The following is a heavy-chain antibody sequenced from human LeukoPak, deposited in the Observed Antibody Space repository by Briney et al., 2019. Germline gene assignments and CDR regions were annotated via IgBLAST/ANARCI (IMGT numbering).Heavy chain of an antibody. CDR1: GGSISSGGYS. V-gene: IGHV4-30-2*01. D-gene: IGHD4-17*01. CDR2: IYHSGST. CDR3: ARGRGRWTTSGYFQH. J-gene: IGHJ1*01. Sequence: SQTLSLTCAVSGGSISSGGYSWSWIRQPPGKGLEWIGYIYHSGSTYYNPSLKSRVTISVDRSKNQFSLKLSSVTAADTAVYYCARGRGRWTTSGYFQHWGQGTLVTVSS.